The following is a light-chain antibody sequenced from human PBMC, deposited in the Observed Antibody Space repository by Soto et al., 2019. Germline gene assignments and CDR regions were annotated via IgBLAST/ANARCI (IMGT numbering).Light chain of an antibody. CDR1: QSLLHSNGYNY. V-gene: IGKV2-28*01. CDR3: MQALQTPPWT. Sequence: DMVMTQSPLSLPVTPGEPASISCRSSQSLLHSNGYNYLDWYLQKPGQSPQLLIYLGSNRASGVPDRFSGSGSGTDFTLKSSRVEAEDVGVYYCMQALQTPPWTFGQGTKVDIK. CDR2: LGS. J-gene: IGKJ1*01.